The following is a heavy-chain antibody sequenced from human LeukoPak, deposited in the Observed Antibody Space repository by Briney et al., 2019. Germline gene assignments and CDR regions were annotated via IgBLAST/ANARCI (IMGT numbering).Heavy chain of an antibody. J-gene: IGHJ4*02. CDR1: GGSFSGHY. CDR2: VNHSGSA. V-gene: IGHV4-34*01. CDR3: ARAARAGDKRFDY. Sequence: SETLSLTCAVYGGSFSGHYWSWIRQFTGKGLEWIGEVNHSGSANYNPSLKSRVTISADTSKNQFSLELSSVTAADTAVYSCARAARAGDKRFDYWGQGTLVTVSS. D-gene: IGHD6-13*01.